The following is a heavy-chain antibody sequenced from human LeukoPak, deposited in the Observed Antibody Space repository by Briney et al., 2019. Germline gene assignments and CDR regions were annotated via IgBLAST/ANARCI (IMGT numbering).Heavy chain of an antibody. J-gene: IGHJ4*02. D-gene: IGHD2/OR15-2a*01. CDR3: ARDRTSYEYYFDY. CDR1: GFTFSIYA. Sequence: PGGSLRLSCAASGFTFSIYAMHWVPQAPGKGLEWVAGISYDGTNKYYADSVKGRFTISRDNSKNTLYLQMNSLKAEDTAVYYCARDRTSYEYYFDYWGQGTLVTVSS. V-gene: IGHV3-30-3*01. CDR2: ISYDGTNK.